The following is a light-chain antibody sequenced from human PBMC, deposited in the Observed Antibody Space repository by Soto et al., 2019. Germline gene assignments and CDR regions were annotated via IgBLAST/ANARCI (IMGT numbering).Light chain of an antibody. J-gene: IGKJ1*01. CDR1: QYVSSN. Sequence: EIVMTQSPASLSVSPGARATPSCRASQYVSSNLAWYQQKPGQNPRRLIYDASTRATGIPARFSGSGSGTEFTLTISLQSEEFAVYYCQQRSHWPRTFGHGTKV. CDR2: DAS. V-gene: IGKV3-15*01. CDR3: QQRSHWPRT.